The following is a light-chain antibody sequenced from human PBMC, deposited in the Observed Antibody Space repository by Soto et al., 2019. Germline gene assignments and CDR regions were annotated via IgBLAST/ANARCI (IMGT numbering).Light chain of an antibody. CDR1: QTISSH. CDR3: QQANSFPIT. CDR2: AAS. J-gene: IGKJ5*01. Sequence: DIQMTQSPSSLSASVGDRVIITCRASQTISSHLNWYQQKPGNAPKLLIYAASAVQSGVPSRFSGSGSGTDFTLTISSLQPEDFATYYCQQANSFPITFGRGTRLEI. V-gene: IGKV1-39*01.